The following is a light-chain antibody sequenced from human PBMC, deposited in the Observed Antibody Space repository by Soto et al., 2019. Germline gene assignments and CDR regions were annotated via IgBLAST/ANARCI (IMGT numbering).Light chain of an antibody. Sequence: QSVLAQPASVSGSPGQAITISCTGTSNDIGIYKYVSWYQQHPGKAPKLIIYDVNNRPSGISSRFSGSKSGNTASLTISGLQAEDEADYYCCSYTSSRTYVFGTGTKVAVL. J-gene: IGLJ1*01. CDR3: CSYTSSRTYV. CDR1: SNDIGIYKY. V-gene: IGLV2-14*01. CDR2: DVN.